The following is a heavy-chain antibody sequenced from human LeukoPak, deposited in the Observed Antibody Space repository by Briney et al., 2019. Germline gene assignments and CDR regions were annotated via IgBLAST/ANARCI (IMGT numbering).Heavy chain of an antibody. J-gene: IGHJ4*02. CDR2: IYTTGNT. CDR1: GGSISSDDYY. V-gene: IGHV4-61*02. CDR3: ARGGTLFTFFDS. Sequence: SQTLSLTCTESGGSISSDDYYWNWIRQPAGRGLEWIGRIYTTGNTMYNPSLESRVSMSIDTSKDQVSLKVKSVTAADTAVYYCARGGTLFTFFDSWGQGTLVTVSS.